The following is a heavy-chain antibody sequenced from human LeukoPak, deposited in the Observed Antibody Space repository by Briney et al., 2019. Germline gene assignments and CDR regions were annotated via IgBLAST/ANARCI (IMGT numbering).Heavy chain of an antibody. CDR3: AKVSVCYGCYLDY. V-gene: IGHV3-23*01. CDR1: GYTFSSHG. D-gene: IGHD3-16*01. Sequence: GGSLRLSCAASGYTFSSHGLTWVRQAPGKGLEWVSTINGAGDNTYYAETVKGPFNISRDNSKNTLYLQMHSLRAEDTAIYYCAKVSVCYGCYLDYWGQGTLVTVS. J-gene: IGHJ4*02. CDR2: INGAGDNT.